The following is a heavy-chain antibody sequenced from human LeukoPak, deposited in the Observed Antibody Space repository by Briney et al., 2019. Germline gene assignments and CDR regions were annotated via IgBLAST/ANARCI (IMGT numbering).Heavy chain of an antibody. CDR2: INSDGSST. D-gene: IGHD1-26*01. CDR1: GFTFSNYW. CDR3: AGVSSGSYFGYYYYYMDV. V-gene: IGHV3-74*01. Sequence: GGSLRLSCAASGFTFSNYWMHWVRQAPGKGLVWVSRINSDGSSTSYADSVKGRFTISGDNAKNTLYLQMNSLRAEDTAVYYCAGVSSGSYFGYYYYYMDVWGKGTTVTVSS. J-gene: IGHJ6*03.